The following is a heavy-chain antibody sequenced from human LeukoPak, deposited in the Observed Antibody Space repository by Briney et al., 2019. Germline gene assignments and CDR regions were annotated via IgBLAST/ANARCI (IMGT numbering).Heavy chain of an antibody. D-gene: IGHD3-3*01. CDR2: ISGSGGST. CDR1: GFTFSSYA. J-gene: IGHJ5*02. CDR3: AKEGDVGSYYDFWSGYYWFDP. V-gene: IGHV3-23*01. Sequence: PGGSLRLSRAASGFTFSSYAMSWVRQAPGKGLEWVSAISGSGGSTYYADSVKGRFTISRDNSKNTLYLQMNSLRAEDTAVYYCAKEGDVGSYYDFWSGYYWFDPWGQGTLVTVSS.